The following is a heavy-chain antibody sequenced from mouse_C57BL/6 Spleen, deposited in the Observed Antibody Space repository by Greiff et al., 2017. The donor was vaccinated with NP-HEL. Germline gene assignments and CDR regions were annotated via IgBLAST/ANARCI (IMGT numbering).Heavy chain of an antibody. Sequence: QVQLQQSGPELVKPGASVKISCKASGYAFSSSWMNWVKQRPGKGLEWIGRIYPGDGDTNYNGKFKGKATLTADKSSSTAYMQLSSLTSEDSAVYFCARDGEGRGFAYWGQGTLVTVSA. CDR2: IYPGDGDT. D-gene: IGHD3-3*01. CDR1: GYAFSSSW. CDR3: ARDGEGRGFAY. J-gene: IGHJ3*01. V-gene: IGHV1-82*01.